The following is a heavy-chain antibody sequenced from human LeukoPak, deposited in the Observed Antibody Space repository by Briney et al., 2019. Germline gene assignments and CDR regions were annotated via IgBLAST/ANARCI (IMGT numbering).Heavy chain of an antibody. CDR3: ARDRGRYCSSTSCYAPYGMDV. Sequence: GGSLRLSCAASGFTFSDYYMSWIRQAPGKGLEWVSYISSSGSTIYYADSVKGRFTISRDNAKNSLYLQMNSLRAEDTAVYYCARDRGRYCSSTSCYAPYGMDVWGQGTTVTVSS. J-gene: IGHJ6*02. D-gene: IGHD2-2*01. CDR1: GFTFSDYY. V-gene: IGHV3-11*04. CDR2: ISSSGSTI.